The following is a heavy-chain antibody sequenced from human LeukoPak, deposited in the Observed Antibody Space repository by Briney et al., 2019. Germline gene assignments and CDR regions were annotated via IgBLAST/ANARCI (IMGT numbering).Heavy chain of an antibody. V-gene: IGHV3-21*01. D-gene: IGHD2-2*01. Sequence: GGSLRLSCAASGFTFSRNSMNWVRQAPGKGLEWVSSISSSDYIYYADSVKGRFTISRDNAKNSLYLQMNSLRAEDTALYYCARARDCSSTSCYGVGDWWGQGTLVTVSS. CDR3: ARARDCSSTSCYGVGDW. CDR2: ISSSDYI. CDR1: GFTFSRNS. J-gene: IGHJ4*02.